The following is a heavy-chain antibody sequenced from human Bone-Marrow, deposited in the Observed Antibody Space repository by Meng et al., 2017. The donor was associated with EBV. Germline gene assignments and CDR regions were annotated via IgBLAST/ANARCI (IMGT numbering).Heavy chain of an antibody. Sequence: LASVQGVIKSSEILSPTCAVAGCSISSNHWWSWVRQPPGKGLEWIGEIYHSGSTNFNPSLKSRVTLSLDNSKNQFSLKLSSVTAADTAVYYCARDRWELQKAFEYWGQGTLVTVSS. CDR1: GCSISSNHW. CDR2: IYHSGST. CDR3: ARDRWELQKAFEY. D-gene: IGHD1-26*01. V-gene: IGHV4-4*02. J-gene: IGHJ4*02.